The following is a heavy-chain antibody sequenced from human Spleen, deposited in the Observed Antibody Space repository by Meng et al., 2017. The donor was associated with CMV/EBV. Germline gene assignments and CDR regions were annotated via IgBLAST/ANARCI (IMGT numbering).Heavy chain of an antibody. CDR1: GGSISSSSYY. D-gene: IGHD3-3*02. V-gene: IGHV4-39*07. CDR3: ARENTFMESAFDI. J-gene: IGHJ3*02. CDR2: IFYSGST. Sequence: SETLSLTCTVSGGSISSSSYYWGWVRQPPGKGLEWIGSIFYSGSTYYNPSLKSRVTISVDTSKNQFSLKLSSLTAADTAVYYCARENTFMESAFDIWGQGTMVTVSS.